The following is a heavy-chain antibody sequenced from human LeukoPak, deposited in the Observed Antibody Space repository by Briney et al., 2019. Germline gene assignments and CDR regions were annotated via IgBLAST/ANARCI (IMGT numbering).Heavy chain of an antibody. D-gene: IGHD5-24*01. CDR2: IYASGST. J-gene: IGHJ4*02. V-gene: IGHV4-61*02. CDR1: GGSISSGSYY. CDR3: ARSEEMAALFDY. Sequence: SETLSLTCTVSGGSISSGSYYWSWIRQPAGKGLEWIGRIYASGSTNYNPSLKSRVTISVDTSKNQFSLKLTSVTAADTAMYYCARSEEMAALFDYWGQGTLVTVSS.